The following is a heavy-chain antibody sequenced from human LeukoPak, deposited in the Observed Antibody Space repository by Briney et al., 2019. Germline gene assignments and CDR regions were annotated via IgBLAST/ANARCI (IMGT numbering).Heavy chain of an antibody. Sequence: PSETLSLTCTVSGGSISNYYWTWIRQPAGKELEWIGRISSSGSTYCNPSLKSRVTMSVDTSKNQFSLKMSSVTAADTAMYYCAREGRSTSSGYWGQGTLVTVSS. CDR2: ISSSGST. V-gene: IGHV4-4*07. CDR3: AREGRSTSSGY. J-gene: IGHJ4*02. CDR1: GGSISNYY. D-gene: IGHD6-6*01.